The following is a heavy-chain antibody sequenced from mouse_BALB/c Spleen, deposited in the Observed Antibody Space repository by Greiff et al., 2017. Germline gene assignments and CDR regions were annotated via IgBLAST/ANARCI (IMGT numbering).Heavy chain of an antibody. CDR1: GYAFSSYW. V-gene: IGHV1-80*01. CDR2: IYPGDGDT. J-gene: IGHJ4*01. CDR3: AKNYGYPYAMDD. D-gene: IGHD2-2*01. Sequence: QVQLQQSGAELVRPGSSVKISCKASGYAFSSYWMNWVKQRPGQGLEWIGQIYPGDGDTNYNGKFKGKATLTADKSSSTAYMQLSSLTSEDSAVYFCAKNYGYPYAMDDWGQGTSVTVSS.